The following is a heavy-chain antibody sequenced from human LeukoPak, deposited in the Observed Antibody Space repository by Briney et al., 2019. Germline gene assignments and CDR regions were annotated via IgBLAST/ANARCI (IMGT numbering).Heavy chain of an antibody. CDR3: XRGLKVARGVIPY. J-gene: IGHJ4*02. CDR1: GYTFNNYG. Sequence: ASVRVSCKASGYTFNNYGISWVRQAPGQGLEWMGWVTSYNGDTNYAQKFQGRVTMSTDTSTSTAYMELSSLRSEDTAVYYCXRGLKVARGVIPYWGQGTLVTVSS. CDR2: VTSYNGDT. V-gene: IGHV1-18*01. D-gene: IGHD3-10*01.